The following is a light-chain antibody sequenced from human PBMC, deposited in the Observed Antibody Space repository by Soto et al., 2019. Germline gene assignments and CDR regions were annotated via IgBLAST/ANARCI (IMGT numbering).Light chain of an antibody. CDR1: QSVSSS. V-gene: IGKV3-15*01. CDR2: DAS. Sequence: EIMMTQSPATLSVSPGERATLSCRARQSVSSSLAWYQQKPGQAPRLLIYDASTRATGIPARFSGSGSGTEFTLTINSLQSEDFAVYYCQQYNNWWTFGQGTKVEIK. CDR3: QQYNNWWT. J-gene: IGKJ1*01.